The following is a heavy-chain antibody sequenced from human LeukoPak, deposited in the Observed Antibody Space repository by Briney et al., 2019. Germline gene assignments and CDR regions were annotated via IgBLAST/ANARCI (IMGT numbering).Heavy chain of an antibody. D-gene: IGHD1-26*01. CDR3: ARGRSNYYGMDV. J-gene: IGHJ6*02. Sequence: SETLSLTCTVSGGSISSYYWSWIRQPPGKGLEWIGYIYYSGSTNYNPSLKSRVTMSVDTSKNLFSLKVSSVTAADTAVYYCARGRSNYYGMDVWGQGTTVTVSS. V-gene: IGHV4-59*01. CDR1: GGSISSYY. CDR2: IYYSGST.